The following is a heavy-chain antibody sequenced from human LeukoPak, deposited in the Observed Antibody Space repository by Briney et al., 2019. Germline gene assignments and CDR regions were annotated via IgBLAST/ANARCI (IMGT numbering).Heavy chain of an antibody. CDR2: INHSGST. Sequence: SETLSLTCAVYGGSFSGYYWSWIRQPPGKGLEWIGEINHSGSTNYNPSLKSRVTISVDTSKNQFSLKLSSVTAADTAVYYCARGARIPKLVVVPAADGYYYYGMDVWGQGTTVTVSS. V-gene: IGHV4-34*01. D-gene: IGHD2-2*01. J-gene: IGHJ6*02. CDR1: GGSFSGYY. CDR3: ARGARIPKLVVVPAADGYYYYGMDV.